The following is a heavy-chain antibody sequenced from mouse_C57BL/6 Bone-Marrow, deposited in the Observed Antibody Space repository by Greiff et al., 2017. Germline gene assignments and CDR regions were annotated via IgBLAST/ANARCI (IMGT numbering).Heavy chain of an antibody. V-gene: IGHV5-16*01. CDR2: INYDGSST. CDR1: GFTFSDYY. Sequence: EVKLVESEGGLVQPGSSMKLSCTASGFTFSDYYMAWVRQVPEKGLEWVANINYDGSSTYYLDSLKSRFIISRDNAKNILYLQMSSLKSEDTATYYCARDLGVLDYWGQGTTLTVSS. CDR3: ARDLGVLDY. J-gene: IGHJ2*01. D-gene: IGHD3-3*01.